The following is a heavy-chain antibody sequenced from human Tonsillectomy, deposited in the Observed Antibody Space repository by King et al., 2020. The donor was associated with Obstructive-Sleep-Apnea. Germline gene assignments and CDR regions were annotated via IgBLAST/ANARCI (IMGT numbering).Heavy chain of an antibody. D-gene: IGHD3-10*01. Sequence: VQLVESGGGLVQPGRSLRLSCAASGFTFDDYAMHWVRQTPGKGLEWVSGVTWNSGTIGYADSVKGRFTISRDNAENSLYLQMNSLRAEDTAFYYCAKGFGELLPHLFDYWGQGTLVTVSS. CDR2: VTWNSGTI. J-gene: IGHJ4*02. V-gene: IGHV3-9*01. CDR3: AKGFGELLPHLFDY. CDR1: GFTFDDYA.